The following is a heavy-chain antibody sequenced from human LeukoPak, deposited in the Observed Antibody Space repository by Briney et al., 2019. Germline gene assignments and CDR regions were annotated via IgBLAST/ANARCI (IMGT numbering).Heavy chain of an antibody. D-gene: IGHD3-3*01. V-gene: IGHV3-7*01. CDR3: ARDVTIFGVVIIDY. CDR2: IKPDGSAG. CDR1: GFTFSSNW. J-gene: IGHJ4*02. Sequence: GGSLRLSCATSGFTFSSNWMSWVRHVPGRGLDWVANIKPDGSAGYYAASVKGRFTVSRDNAKNSLYLQMNSLRAEDTAVYYCARDVTIFGVVIIDYWGQGTLVTVSS.